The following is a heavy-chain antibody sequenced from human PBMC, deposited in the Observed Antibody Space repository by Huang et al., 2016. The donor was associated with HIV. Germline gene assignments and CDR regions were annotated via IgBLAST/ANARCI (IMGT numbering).Heavy chain of an antibody. CDR1: GGSVSSGDYY. Sequence: QVQLQESGPGLVKPSETLSLTCTVSGGSVSSGDYYWSWIRQPPGKGLEWIGYIYYSGSTNDNPSFKSRVTISVDTSKNQFSLKLTSVTAADTAVYYCARCPTYYDFWSGYYIWFNPWGQGTLVTVSS. J-gene: IGHJ5*02. D-gene: IGHD3-3*01. CDR2: IYYSGST. V-gene: IGHV4-61*08. CDR3: ARCPTYYDFWSGYYIWFNP.